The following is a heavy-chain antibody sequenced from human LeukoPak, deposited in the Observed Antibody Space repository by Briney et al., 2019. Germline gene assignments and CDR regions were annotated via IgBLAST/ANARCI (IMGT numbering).Heavy chain of an antibody. CDR2: ISGDGGST. V-gene: IGHV3-43*02. D-gene: IGHD3-22*01. CDR1: GFTFYDYA. J-gene: IGHJ4*02. CDR3: TKDWGAYYDSSGFYSGDFDY. Sequence: GGSLRLSCAASGFTFYDYAMHWVRQAPGKGLEWVSLISGDGGSTYYADSVKGRFTISRDNSKNSLYLQMNSLRTEDTALYYCTKDWGAYYDSSGFYSGDFDYWGQGTLVTVSS.